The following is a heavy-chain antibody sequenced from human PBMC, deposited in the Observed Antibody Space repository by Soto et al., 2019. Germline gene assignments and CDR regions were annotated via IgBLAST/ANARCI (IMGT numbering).Heavy chain of an antibody. Sequence: QVQLVQSGAEVKKPGASVKVSCKASGYTFTSYYMHWVRQAPGQGLEWMGIINPSGGSTHYAQKFQGRVTMTRDMSTSTVDMELSSLRSEDTAVYYCARSATYYDFWSEYWGQGTLVTVSS. CDR2: INPSGGST. J-gene: IGHJ4*02. D-gene: IGHD3-3*01. CDR3: ARSATYYDFWSEY. V-gene: IGHV1-46*01. CDR1: GYTFTSYY.